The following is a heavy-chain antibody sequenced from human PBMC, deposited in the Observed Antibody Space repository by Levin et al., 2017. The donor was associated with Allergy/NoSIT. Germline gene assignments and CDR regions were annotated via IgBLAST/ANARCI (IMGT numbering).Heavy chain of an antibody. J-gene: IGHJ5*02. Sequence: SVKVSCKASGGTFSSYAISWVRQAPGQGLEWMGRIIPILGIANYAQKFQGRVTITADKSTSTAYMELSSLRSEDTAVYYCARDGQQLVPYNWFDPWGQGTLVTVSS. D-gene: IGHD6-13*01. CDR1: GGTFSSYA. CDR3: ARDGQQLVPYNWFDP. CDR2: IIPILGIA. V-gene: IGHV1-69*04.